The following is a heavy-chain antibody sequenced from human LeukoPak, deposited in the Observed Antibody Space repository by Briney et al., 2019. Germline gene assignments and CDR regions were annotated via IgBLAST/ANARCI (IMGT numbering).Heavy chain of an antibody. J-gene: IGHJ3*02. V-gene: IGHV1-18*01. CDR3: GRDYYDSSSQNCEAFDM. D-gene: IGHD3-22*01. CDR2: ISAYNGKT. Sequence: ASVKVSCKASGYTFTSYDINWVRQAPGQGLEWMGWISAYNGKTNYAQKLQGRVTMTTDTSTSTAYMELRSLRSDDTAVYYCGRDYYDSSSQNCEAFDMWGRGTRDTVSS. CDR1: GYTFTSYD.